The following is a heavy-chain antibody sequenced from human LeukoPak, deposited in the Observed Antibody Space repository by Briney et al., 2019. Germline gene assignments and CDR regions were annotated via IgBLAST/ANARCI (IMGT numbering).Heavy chain of an antibody. J-gene: IGHJ4*02. D-gene: IGHD6-13*01. CDR3: AKDRYSSSWYPDY. CDR1: GFTLSSYA. CDR2: ISGSGGGT. V-gene: IGHV3-23*01. Sequence: GGSLRLSCAASGFTLSSYAMSWVRQAPGKGLEWVSAISGSGGGTYYADSVKGRFTISRDNSKNTLYLQMNSLRPEDTAVYYCAKDRYSSSWYPDYWGQGTLVTVSS.